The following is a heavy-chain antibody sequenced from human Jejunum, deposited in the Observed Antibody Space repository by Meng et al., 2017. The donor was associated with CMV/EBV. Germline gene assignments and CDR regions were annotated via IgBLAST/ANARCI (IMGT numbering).Heavy chain of an antibody. V-gene: IGHV3-21*01. CDR3: ARDAIPGDPNAFDV. CDR1: GFPFSAFN. D-gene: IGHD2-21*01. J-gene: IGHJ3*01. Sequence: GFPFSAFNMTWVRQAPGQGLEWVSSISHSGNLVFYTDSLKGRFTISRDNAKNSLYLQMHSLRADDTAVYYCARDAIPGDPNAFDVWGQGTVVTVSS. CDR2: ISHSGNLV.